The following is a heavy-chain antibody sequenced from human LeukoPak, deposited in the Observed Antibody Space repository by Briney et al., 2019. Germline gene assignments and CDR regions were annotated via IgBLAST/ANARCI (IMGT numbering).Heavy chain of an antibody. CDR1: GYTFTSYG. CDR2: ISAYNGNT. V-gene: IGHV1-18*01. Sequence: ASVKVSCKASGYTFTSYGISWVRQAPGQGLEWMGWISAYNGNTNYAQKLQGRVTMTTDTSTSTAYMELRSLRSDDTAVYYCARDAYYYDSSGYYYENAFDIWGQGTMVTVSS. D-gene: IGHD3-22*01. CDR3: ARDAYYYDSSGYYYENAFDI. J-gene: IGHJ3*02.